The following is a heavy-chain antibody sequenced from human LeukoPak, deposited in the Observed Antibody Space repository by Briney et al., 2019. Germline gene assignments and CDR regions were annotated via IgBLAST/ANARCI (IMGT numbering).Heavy chain of an antibody. CDR3: ARDEREYSSSRYYYYYMDV. D-gene: IGHD6-6*01. CDR1: GYSISSGYY. J-gene: IGHJ6*03. CDR2: IYHSGST. V-gene: IGHV4-38-2*02. Sequence: SETLSLTCTVSGYSISSGYYWGWIRQPPGKGLEWIGSIYHSGSTYYNPSLKSRVTISVDTSKNQFSLKLSSVTAADTAVYYCARDEREYSSSRYYYYYMDVWGKGTTVTVSS.